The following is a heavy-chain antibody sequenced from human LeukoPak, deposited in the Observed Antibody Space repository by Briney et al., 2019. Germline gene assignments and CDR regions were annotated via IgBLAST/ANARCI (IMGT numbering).Heavy chain of an antibody. Sequence: ASVKVSCKASGYTFTGYYMHWVRQAPGQGLEWMGWINPNSGGTNYAQKFQGRVTMTRDTSISTAYMELSRLRSEDTAVYYCASWAYYDFWSGYWDAFDIWGQGTMVTVSS. CDR2: INPNSGGT. CDR3: ASWAYYDFWSGYWDAFDI. V-gene: IGHV1-2*02. D-gene: IGHD3-3*01. CDR1: GYTFTGYY. J-gene: IGHJ3*02.